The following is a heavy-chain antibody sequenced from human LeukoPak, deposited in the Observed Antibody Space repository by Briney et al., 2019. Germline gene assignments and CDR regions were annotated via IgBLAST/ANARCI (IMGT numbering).Heavy chain of an antibody. CDR1: GFAFSDYY. Sequence: GGSLRLSCTASGFAFSDYYMSWIRQAPGKGLEWVSYISPSGTYTNYAGSVKGRFTISRDNAKNTVYLQMNSLRVEDTAVYYCGSDTVLGYWGQGTLVTASS. V-gene: IGHV3-11*06. D-gene: IGHD5-18*01. CDR3: GSDTVLGY. CDR2: ISPSGTYT. J-gene: IGHJ4*02.